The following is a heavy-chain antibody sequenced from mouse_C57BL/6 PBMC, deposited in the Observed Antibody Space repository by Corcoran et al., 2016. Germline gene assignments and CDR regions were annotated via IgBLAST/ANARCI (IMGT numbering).Heavy chain of an antibody. D-gene: IGHD2-3*01. Sequence: QIQLVQSGPELKKPGETVKISCKASGYTFTTYGMSWVKQAPGKGLKWMGWINTYSGVPTYADDFKGRFAFSLETSASTAYLQINNLKNEDTATYFCARGWLPNWGQGTTLTVSS. CDR3: ARGWLPN. V-gene: IGHV9-3*01. CDR2: INTYSGVP. CDR1: GYTFTTYG. J-gene: IGHJ2*01.